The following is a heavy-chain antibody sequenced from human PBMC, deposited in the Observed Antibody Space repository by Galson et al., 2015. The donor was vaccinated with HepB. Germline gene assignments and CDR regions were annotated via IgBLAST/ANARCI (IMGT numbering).Heavy chain of an antibody. J-gene: IGHJ4*02. Sequence: SLRLSCAASGFSFSDYYMSWIRQAPGKGLEWLSYISSNTIYTNYADSVKGRFTVSRDNVRNSISLQMNRLSVEDKAIYYCARVADSHYGDHTHFDSWGQGALVTVSS. V-gene: IGHV3-11*06. D-gene: IGHD4-17*01. CDR2: ISSNTIYT. CDR3: ARVADSHYGDHTHFDS. CDR1: GFSFSDYY.